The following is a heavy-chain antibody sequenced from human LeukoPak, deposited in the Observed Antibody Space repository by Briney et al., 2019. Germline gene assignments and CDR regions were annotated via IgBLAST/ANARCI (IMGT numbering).Heavy chain of an antibody. V-gene: IGHV4-38-2*02. CDR2: IYHSGTT. CDR3: ARAVSDFWSGYLRYFDL. D-gene: IGHD3-3*01. Sequence: SETLSLTCTVSGYSISSGYFWGWIRQPPGKGLEWIGSIYHSGTTYYNPSLKSRATISVDKSKNQFSLKLSSVTAADTAVYYCARAVSDFWSGYLRYFDLWGRGTLVTVSS. CDR1: GYSISSGYF. J-gene: IGHJ2*01.